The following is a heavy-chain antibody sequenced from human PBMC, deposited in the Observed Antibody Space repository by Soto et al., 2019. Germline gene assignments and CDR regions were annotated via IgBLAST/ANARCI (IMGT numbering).Heavy chain of an antibody. D-gene: IGHD1-26*01. CDR1: RFTLTNNG. J-gene: IGHJ6*04. V-gene: IGHV3-30*18. CDR2: ISSDGSSK. Sequence: GGSLRLSCVASRFTLTNNGMHWVRQAPGQGLEWVAVISSDGSSKYYGDSVRGRFTISRDNSKNTLFLEMKSLRSEDTAVYYCAKDRGLAESGRWSHYYYGMDVWGKGTTGTVSS. CDR3: AKDRGLAESGRWSHYYYGMDV.